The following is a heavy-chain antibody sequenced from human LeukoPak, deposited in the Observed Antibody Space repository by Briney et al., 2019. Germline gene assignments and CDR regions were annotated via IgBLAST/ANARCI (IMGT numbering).Heavy chain of an antibody. CDR1: GYTFTGYY. Sequence: ASVKVSSKASGYTFTGYYMHWVRQAPGQGLEWMGRINPNSGGTNYAQKFQGRVTMTRDTSISTAYMELSSLRSEDTAVYYCATGATRSRYYYYGMDVWGQGTTVTVSS. V-gene: IGHV1-2*06. CDR3: ATGATRSRYYYYGMDV. J-gene: IGHJ6*02. D-gene: IGHD1-26*01. CDR2: INPNSGGT.